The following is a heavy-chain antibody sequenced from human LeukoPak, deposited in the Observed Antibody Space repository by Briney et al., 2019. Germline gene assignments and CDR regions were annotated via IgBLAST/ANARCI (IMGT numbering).Heavy chain of an antibody. J-gene: IGHJ4*02. Sequence: GXXLRLSCAVSGLTVSSSYMSWVRQAPGKGLEWVSLIYSIYGGGSTFYADSVKGRFTISRDNSKNSLFLQMNSLRPEDTAVYYCAREIAVAAHFDYWGQGTLVTVSS. CDR3: AREIAVAAHFDY. V-gene: IGHV3-66*02. CDR1: GLTVSSSY. D-gene: IGHD6-19*01. CDR2: IYSIYGGGST.